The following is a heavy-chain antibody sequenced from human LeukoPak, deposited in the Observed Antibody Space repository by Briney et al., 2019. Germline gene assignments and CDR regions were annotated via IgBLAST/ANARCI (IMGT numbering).Heavy chain of an antibody. D-gene: IGHD5-18*01. CDR1: GYSFINYW. CDR3: ARPENGYSYGYYAY. J-gene: IGHJ4*02. CDR2: VYPGDSDT. Sequence: GESLKISCKGSGYSFINYWIGWVRQMPGKGLEWMGIVYPGDSDTRYSPSFQGQVTISADKSITTAYLQWSSLKASDTAMYYCARPENGYSYGYYAYWGQGTLVTVSS. V-gene: IGHV5-51*01.